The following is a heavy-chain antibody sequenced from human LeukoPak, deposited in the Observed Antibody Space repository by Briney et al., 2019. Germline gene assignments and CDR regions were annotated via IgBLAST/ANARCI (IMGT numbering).Heavy chain of an antibody. V-gene: IGHV3-33*01. CDR2: IWYDGSKK. D-gene: IGHD3-22*01. CDR1: GFTFSSYG. CDR3: ARAEDYDSSGYVDAFDM. J-gene: IGHJ3*02. Sequence: GGSLRLSCAASGFTFSSYGMHWVRQAPGKGMEWVSVIWYDGSKKYYADSVKGRFTISRDNSKNTLYLQMNSLRAEDTAVYYCARAEDYDSSGYVDAFDMWGQGTMVTVSS.